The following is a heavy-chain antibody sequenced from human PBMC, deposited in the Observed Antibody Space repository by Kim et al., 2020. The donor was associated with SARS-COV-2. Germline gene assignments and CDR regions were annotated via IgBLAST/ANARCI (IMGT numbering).Heavy chain of an antibody. CDR1: GFTVSSTY. CDR2: VYSGGST. J-gene: IGHJ6*02. D-gene: IGHD2-15*01. CDR3: TRELLLRSALYGMDV. Sequence: GGSLRLSCEASGFTVSSTYMNWVRQAPGKGLEWVSAVYSGGSTYYADSVKGRFTISRHDSKNTLYLQMNSLRAEDTAGYYCTRELLLRSALYGMDVWGQGTTVTVSS. V-gene: IGHV3-53*04.